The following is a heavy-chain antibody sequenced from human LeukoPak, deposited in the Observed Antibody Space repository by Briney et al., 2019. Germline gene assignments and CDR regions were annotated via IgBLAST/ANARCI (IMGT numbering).Heavy chain of an antibody. Sequence: SETLSPTCTVSGGSISSYYWSWIRQPPGKGLEWIGYIYYSGSTNYNPSLKSRVTISVDTSKNQFSLKLSSVTAADTAVYYCAKVRYSSGWYWFDPWGQGTLVTVSS. V-gene: IGHV4-59*01. D-gene: IGHD6-19*01. CDR2: IYYSGST. CDR3: AKVRYSSGWYWFDP. J-gene: IGHJ5*02. CDR1: GGSISSYY.